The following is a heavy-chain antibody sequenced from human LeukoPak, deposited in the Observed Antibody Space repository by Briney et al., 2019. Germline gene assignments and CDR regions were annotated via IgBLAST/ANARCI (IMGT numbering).Heavy chain of an antibody. CDR2: ISSSSSYI. J-gene: IGHJ4*02. CDR3: ARDSGGCGGDCLYFDY. V-gene: IGHV3-21*01. CDR1: GFTFSSYS. Sequence: PGGSLRLSCAASGFTFSSYSMNWVRQAPGKGLEWVSSISSSSSYIYYAGSVKGRFTISRDNAKNSLYLQMNSLRAEYTAVYYCARDSGGCGGDCLYFDYWGQGTLVTVSS. D-gene: IGHD2-21*02.